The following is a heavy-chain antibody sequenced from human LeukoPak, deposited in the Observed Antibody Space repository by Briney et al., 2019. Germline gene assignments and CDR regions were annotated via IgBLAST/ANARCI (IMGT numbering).Heavy chain of an antibody. D-gene: IGHD3-10*01. Sequence: GESLKISCKGSGYSFTSYWISWVRQVPGKGLEWMGRIDPSDSYTNYSPSFQGHVTISADKSISTAYLQWSSLKASDTAMYYCARLSVVRGVIITMGYYGMDVWGQGTTVTVSS. CDR1: GYSFTSYW. CDR2: IDPSDSYT. J-gene: IGHJ6*02. V-gene: IGHV5-10-1*01. CDR3: ARLSVVRGVIITMGYYGMDV.